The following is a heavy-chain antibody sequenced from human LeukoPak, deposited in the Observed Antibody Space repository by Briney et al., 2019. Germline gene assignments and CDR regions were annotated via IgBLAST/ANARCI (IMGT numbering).Heavy chain of an antibody. V-gene: IGHV5-51*01. CDR3: ARATSGSLLAPVDY. CDR1: GYSFTSYW. CDR2: IYPGDSDT. D-gene: IGHD1-26*01. Sequence: GESLKISCKGSGYSFTSYWIGWVRQMPGEGLEWMGIIYPGDSDTRYSPSFQGQVTISADKSISTAYLQWSSLKASDTAMYYCARATSGSLLAPVDYWAREPWSPSPQ. J-gene: IGHJ4*02.